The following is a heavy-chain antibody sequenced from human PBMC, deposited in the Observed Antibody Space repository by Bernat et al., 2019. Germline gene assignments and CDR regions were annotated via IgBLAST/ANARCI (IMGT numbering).Heavy chain of an antibody. CDR1: GYTFTGYH. CDR3: ARMTYYYDSSGYSPYFDY. Sequence: QVQLVQSGAEVKKPWASVKVSCKASGYTFTGYHMHWVRQAPGQGLEWMGWINPNSGGTNEAQKFKGWVTMTRDTSISTAYMELSRLRADDTAMYYCARMTYYYDSSGYSPYFDYWGQGTLVTVSS. D-gene: IGHD3-22*01. CDR2: INPNSGGT. J-gene: IGHJ4*02. V-gene: IGHV1-2*04.